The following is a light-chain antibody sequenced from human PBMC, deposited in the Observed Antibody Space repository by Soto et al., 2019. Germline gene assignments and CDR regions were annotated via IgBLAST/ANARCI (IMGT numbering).Light chain of an antibody. CDR2: AAS. Sequence: DIQLTQSPSLLSASVGDRVTITCRASQGISTYLAWYQQTSGKAPKLLISAASTLQLGVPSRFSGSGSGTQFTLTISSLQPEDFATYYCQQLNAYPLTFGGGTKVDIK. CDR3: QQLNAYPLT. V-gene: IGKV1-9*01. J-gene: IGKJ4*01. CDR1: QGISTY.